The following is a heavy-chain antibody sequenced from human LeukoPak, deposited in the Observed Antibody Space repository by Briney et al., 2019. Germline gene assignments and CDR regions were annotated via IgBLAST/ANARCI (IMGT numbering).Heavy chain of an antibody. CDR2: ISSSGSTI. Sequence: GRSLRLSCAASGFTFSSYGMHWVRQAPGKGLEWVSYISSSGSTIYYADSVKGRFTISRDNAKNSLYLQMNSLRAEDTAVYYCARGGWQQPPYYYYGMDVWGQGTTVTVSS. V-gene: IGHV3-48*04. J-gene: IGHJ6*02. CDR3: ARGGWQQPPYYYYGMDV. D-gene: IGHD6-13*01. CDR1: GFTFSSYG.